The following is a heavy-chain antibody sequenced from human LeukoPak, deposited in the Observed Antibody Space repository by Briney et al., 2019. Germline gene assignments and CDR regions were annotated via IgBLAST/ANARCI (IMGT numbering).Heavy chain of an antibody. CDR2: IRADNGDT. J-gene: IGHJ1*01. CDR1: GYKFLSHG. V-gene: IGHV1-18*04. D-gene: IGHD4-11*01. Sequence: ASVTVSCKTSGYKFLSHGISWVRQARGQGLEWLGWIRADNGDTRFAQKFQGRFTMTTDTSTSTAHMELRSLRSDDTAVYYCARDWPTVIADFWGQGTLVTVSS. CDR3: ARDWPTVIADF.